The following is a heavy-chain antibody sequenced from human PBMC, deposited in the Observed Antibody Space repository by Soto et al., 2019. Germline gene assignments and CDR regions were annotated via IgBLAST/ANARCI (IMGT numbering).Heavy chain of an antibody. CDR3: AKNYYFDQ. CDR2: ISVGGDST. D-gene: IGHD3-10*01. Sequence: EVQLLDSGGGLVQPGGSLRLSCAASGFTFSSYAMSWVRQAPGKGLEWVSSISVGGDSTYYAASVKGRFTFSRDNSKNTLHLQMNSLSAEDTAVYDCAKNYYFDQWGQGTLVTVSS. J-gene: IGHJ4*02. V-gene: IGHV3-23*01. CDR1: GFTFSSYA.